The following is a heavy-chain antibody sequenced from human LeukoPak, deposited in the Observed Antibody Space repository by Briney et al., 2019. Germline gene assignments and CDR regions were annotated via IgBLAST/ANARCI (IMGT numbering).Heavy chain of an antibody. D-gene: IGHD5-18*01. CDR1: GGSISSGSYY. Sequence: SETLSLTCTVSGGSISSGSYYWSWIRQPAGKGLEWIGRIYTSGSTNYNPSLKSRVTISVDTSKNQFSLKLSSVTAADTAVYYCAREYSYGDGVIDYWGQGTLVIVSS. V-gene: IGHV4-61*02. CDR3: AREYSYGDGVIDY. J-gene: IGHJ4*02. CDR2: IYTSGST.